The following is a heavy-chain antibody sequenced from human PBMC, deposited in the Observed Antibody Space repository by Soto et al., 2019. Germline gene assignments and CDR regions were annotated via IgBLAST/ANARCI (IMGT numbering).Heavy chain of an antibody. D-gene: IGHD2-21*01. J-gene: IGHJ6*01. V-gene: IGHV1-18*04. Sequence: GAPVKVSCKASCDAITTYGCSWVRQAPGQGLEWMGWISPYNGTTKYAEKFQGEMTMTTDTATSTAYMDLRSLRSDDTAVYYCARDGERDSGENLCEYIDRMAVRGQG. CDR1: CDAITTYG. CDR3: ARDGERDSGENLCEYIDRMAV. CDR2: ISPYNGTT.